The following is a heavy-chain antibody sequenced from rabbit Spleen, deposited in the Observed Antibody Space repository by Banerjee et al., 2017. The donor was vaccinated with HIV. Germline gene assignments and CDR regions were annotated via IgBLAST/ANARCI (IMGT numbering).Heavy chain of an antibody. Sequence: QEQLEESGGGLVKPGGTLTLTCKASGIDFNNYFYMCWVRQAPGKGLELIAWIVSNSGNTWYADWVDGRFSISRSTSLNTVDLSMTSLTAADTATYFCARGVSAGYDEYGYVPFYFTFWGPGTLVTVS. J-gene: IGHJ6*01. CDR1: GIDFNNYFY. CDR2: IVSNSGNT. D-gene: IGHD6-1*01. CDR3: ARGVSAGYDEYGYVPFYFTF. V-gene: IGHV1S43*01.